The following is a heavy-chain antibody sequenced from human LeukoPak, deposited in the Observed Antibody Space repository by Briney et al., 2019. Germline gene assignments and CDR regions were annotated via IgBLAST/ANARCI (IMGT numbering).Heavy chain of an antibody. CDR3: ARGAFDL. CDR1: GFMFSTYW. V-gene: IGHV3-7*01. CDR2: IKQDGSEK. Sequence: GGSLRLSCAASGFMFSTYWMSWVRQAPGKGLEWVANIKQDGSEKYYVDSVKGRFTISRDNAKNSLYLQMNSLRAEDTAVYYCARGAFDLWGRGTLVTVSS. J-gene: IGHJ2*01.